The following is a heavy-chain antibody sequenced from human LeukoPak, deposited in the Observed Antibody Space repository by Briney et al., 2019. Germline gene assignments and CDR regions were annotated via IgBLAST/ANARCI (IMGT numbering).Heavy chain of an antibody. J-gene: IGHJ6*03. CDR2: NDTRGST. D-gene: IGHD3-10*01. CDR3: TKHFRRDYSASGACQYYHYIDV. V-gene: IGHV4-59*08. Sequence: PSETLSLICTVWGRSMSYFYGRGIRHTPGVGVECVDYNDTRGSTMDNASLIDRVTRSVDSSKTHLSLRLSSIAAADTAVYYCTKHFRRDYSASGACQYYHYIDVWGKGTTVTVSS. CDR1: GRSMSYFY.